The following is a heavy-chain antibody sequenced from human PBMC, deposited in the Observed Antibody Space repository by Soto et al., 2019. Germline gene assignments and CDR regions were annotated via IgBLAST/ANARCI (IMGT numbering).Heavy chain of an antibody. CDR2: IWYDGSNK. D-gene: IGHD6-13*01. V-gene: IGHV3-33*01. Sequence: PGGSLRLSCAASGFTFSSYGMHWVRQAPGKGLEWVAVIWYDGSNKYYADSVKGRFTISRDNSKNTLYLQMNSLRAEDTAVYYCARDETSSSWPYYFDYWGQGTLVTVSS. CDR3: ARDETSSSWPYYFDY. J-gene: IGHJ4*02. CDR1: GFTFSSYG.